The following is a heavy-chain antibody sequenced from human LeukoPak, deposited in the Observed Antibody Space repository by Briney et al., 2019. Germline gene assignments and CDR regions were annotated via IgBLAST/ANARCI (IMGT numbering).Heavy chain of an antibody. V-gene: IGHV4-34*01. D-gene: IGHD3-3*01. CDR1: GGSFSGYY. Sequence: SETLSLTCAVYGGSFSGYYWSWIRQPPGKGLEWIGKINHSGSTNYNPSLKSRVTISVDTSKNQFSLKLSSVTAADTAVYYCARGTAYYDFWSGYGNWFDPWGQGTLVTVSS. CDR3: ARGTAYYDFWSGYGNWFDP. CDR2: INHSGST. J-gene: IGHJ5*02.